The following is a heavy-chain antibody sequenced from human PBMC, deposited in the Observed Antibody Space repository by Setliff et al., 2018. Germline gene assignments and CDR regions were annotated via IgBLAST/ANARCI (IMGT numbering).Heavy chain of an antibody. CDR1: GASIRNFY. J-gene: IGHJ4*02. V-gene: IGHV4-59*01. CDR2: VHFTGST. Sequence: SETLSLTCNVSGASIRNFYWTWIRQPPGKGLEWIGYVHFTGSTNYNPTLKSRVTMSVDVSKSQFSLRLSSVTAADTAVYYCARKVEQWLTPHFDYWGQGALVTVSS. D-gene: IGHD6-19*01. CDR3: ARKVEQWLTPHFDY.